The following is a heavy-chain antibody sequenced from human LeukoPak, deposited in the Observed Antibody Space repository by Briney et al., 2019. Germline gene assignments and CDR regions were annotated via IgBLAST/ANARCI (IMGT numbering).Heavy chain of an antibody. CDR1: GFSFSTYG. D-gene: IGHD2-2*01. CDR3: AGKAAAYYFVY. CDR2: MQYDGSEE. V-gene: IGHV3-30*02. Sequence: GGSLRLSCAASGFSFSTYGMHWVRQAPGKGLEWVTFMQYDGSEEYYADSVKGRFTIPRDNSKNTLYLQMDSLKSEDTAVYYCAGKAAAYYFVYWGQGTLVTVSS. J-gene: IGHJ4*02.